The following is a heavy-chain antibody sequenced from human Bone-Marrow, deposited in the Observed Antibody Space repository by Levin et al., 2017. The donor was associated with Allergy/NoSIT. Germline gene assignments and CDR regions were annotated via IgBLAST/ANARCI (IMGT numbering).Heavy chain of an antibody. J-gene: IGHJ4*02. D-gene: IGHD5-18*01. CDR1: GFTFSSYW. CDR3: ARDGYVDTAMTQRKPLAY. V-gene: IGHV3-74*01. CDR2: INGDGSSI. Sequence: GGSLRLSCAASGFTFSSYWMHWVRQAPGKGLVWVSRINGDGSSIGTADSVKGRFTISRDNAKNMLYLQMNSLRVEDTAVYYCARDGYVDTAMTQRKPLAYWGQGTLVTVSS.